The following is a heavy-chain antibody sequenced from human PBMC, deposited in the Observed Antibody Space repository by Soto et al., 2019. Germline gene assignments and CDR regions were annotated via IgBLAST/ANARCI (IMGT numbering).Heavy chain of an antibody. V-gene: IGHV4-4*02. CDR2: IYHTGST. J-gene: IGHJ4*02. Sequence: QVQLQGSGTGLLKPSGTLSLTCAVSGGSISSSNWWSGVRQPPGKGLEWIGEIYHTGSTTYNPSLNGRVTISVDKSKNQFSLELSSVTAADTAVYYCARDSGGGADYWGQGTLVTVSS. D-gene: IGHD2-21*01. CDR1: GGSISSSNW. CDR3: ARDSGGGADY.